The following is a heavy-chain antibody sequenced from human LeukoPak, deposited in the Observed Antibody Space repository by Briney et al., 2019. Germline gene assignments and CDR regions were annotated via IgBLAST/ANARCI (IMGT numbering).Heavy chain of an antibody. Sequence: SETLSLTCTVSGGSISSSSYYWSWIRQPPGKGLEWIGEINHSGSTNYNPSLKSRVTISVDTSKNQFSLKLSSVTAADTAVYYCARGRAHSSGWYDMEFLYYYYGMDVWGQGTTVTVSS. J-gene: IGHJ6*02. V-gene: IGHV4-39*07. D-gene: IGHD6-19*01. CDR2: INHSGST. CDR1: GGSISSSSYY. CDR3: ARGRAHSSGWYDMEFLYYYYGMDV.